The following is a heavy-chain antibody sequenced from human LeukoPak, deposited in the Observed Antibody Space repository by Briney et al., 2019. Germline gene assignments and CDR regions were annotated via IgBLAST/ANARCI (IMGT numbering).Heavy chain of an antibody. CDR3: ARVAGGTTFDY. D-gene: IGHD1-1*01. J-gene: IGHJ4*02. CDR1: GFTLSSYW. CDR2: INIDGSST. Sequence: PGGSLRLSCAASGFTLSSYWMRWVRQAPGKGLVWASRINIDGSSTCYADSVKGRFTISRDTAQNTLYLQMNSLRTEDTAVYYCARVAGGTTFDYWGQGALVTVSS. V-gene: IGHV3-74*01.